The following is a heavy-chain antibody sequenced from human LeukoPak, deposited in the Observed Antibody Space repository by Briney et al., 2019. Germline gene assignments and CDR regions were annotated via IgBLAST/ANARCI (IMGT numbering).Heavy chain of an antibody. CDR3: ARAIGYCSGGSCYGVY. Sequence: GGSLSLSCAASGFTFSSYSMNWVRQAPGKGLEWVSSISSSSSYIYYADSVKGRFTISRDNAKNSLYLQMNSLRAEDTAVYYCARAIGYCSGGSCYGVYWGQGALVSVT. D-gene: IGHD2-15*01. J-gene: IGHJ4*02. V-gene: IGHV3-21*01. CDR1: GFTFSSYS. CDR2: ISSSSSYI.